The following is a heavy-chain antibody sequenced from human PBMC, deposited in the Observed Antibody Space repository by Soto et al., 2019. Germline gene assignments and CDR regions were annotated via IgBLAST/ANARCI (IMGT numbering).Heavy chain of an antibody. J-gene: IGHJ4*02. Sequence: QVQLQESGPGLVKPSGTLSLTCAVSGASISDNNWWSWVRQPPGEGLEWIGEIYHSGTANYSPSLNSRVTISLDKSKNQISLQLSSVTAADSAVYYCARHIGVPGTRGFDYWGQGTLVTVSS. V-gene: IGHV4-4*02. D-gene: IGHD6-19*01. CDR1: GASISDNNW. CDR2: IYHSGTA. CDR3: ARHIGVPGTRGFDY.